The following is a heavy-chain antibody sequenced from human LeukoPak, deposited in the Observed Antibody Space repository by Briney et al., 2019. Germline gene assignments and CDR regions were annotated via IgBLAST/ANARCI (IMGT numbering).Heavy chain of an antibody. Sequence: GGSLRLSCSVSGFTFSTYVMHWVRQAPGKGLEYVSAISSNGDNTYYADSVKGRFTISRDNSKNTLYPQMSSLRADDTAVYYCVRGTGYWGQGTLVTVSS. J-gene: IGHJ4*02. V-gene: IGHV3-64D*06. CDR1: GFTFSTYV. CDR3: VRGTGY. CDR2: ISSNGDNT.